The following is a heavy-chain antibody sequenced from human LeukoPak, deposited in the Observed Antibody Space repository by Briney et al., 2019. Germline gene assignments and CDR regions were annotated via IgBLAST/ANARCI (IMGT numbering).Heavy chain of an antibody. CDR2: IYYSGST. CDR3: ARHLSELEPPSTRLDAFDI. Sequence: SETLSLTCTVSGGSISSSSYYWGWIRQPPGKGLEWIGSIYYSGSTYYNPSLKSRVTISVDTSKNQFSLKLSSVTAADTAVYYCARHLSELEPPSTRLDAFDIWGQGTMVTVSS. CDR1: GGSISSSSYY. D-gene: IGHD1-1*01. V-gene: IGHV4-39*01. J-gene: IGHJ3*02.